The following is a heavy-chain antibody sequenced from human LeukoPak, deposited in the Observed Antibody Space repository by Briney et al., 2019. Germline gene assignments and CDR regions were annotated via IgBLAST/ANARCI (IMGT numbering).Heavy chain of an antibody. V-gene: IGHV4-39*01. CDR3: ARHWLEAAKTYSYWFDP. CDR1: GGSISTSRYY. Sequence: SETLSLTCAVSGGSISTSRYYWGWIRQSPGKGLEWIGSINYSGITYYNPSLQIRVTISVDTSKNQFSLNLISVTAADTAVYYCARHWLEAAKTYSYWFDPWGQGTLVTVSS. CDR2: INYSGIT. D-gene: IGHD2-21*01. J-gene: IGHJ5*02.